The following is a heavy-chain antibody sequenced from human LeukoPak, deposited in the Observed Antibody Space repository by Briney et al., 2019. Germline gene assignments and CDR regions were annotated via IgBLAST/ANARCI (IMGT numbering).Heavy chain of an antibody. CDR2: IGGVSESF. CDR1: GFIFSNYA. CDR3: AVLAYYDFWSGSDPFDY. Sequence: GGSLRLSCAASGFIFSNYAMTWVRQAPGKGLEWVSIIGGVSESFYYADSVKGRFTISRDNSKNTLYLQMNSLRAEDTAVYYCAVLAYYDFWSGSDPFDYWGQGTLVTVSS. V-gene: IGHV3-23*01. J-gene: IGHJ4*02. D-gene: IGHD3-3*01.